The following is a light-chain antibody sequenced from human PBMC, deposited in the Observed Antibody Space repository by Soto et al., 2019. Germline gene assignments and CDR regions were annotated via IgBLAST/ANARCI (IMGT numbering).Light chain of an antibody. CDR2: EVS. CDR3: SSYTTSSTVA. V-gene: IGLV2-14*01. J-gene: IGLJ2*01. Sequence: QSALTQSASVSGSPGQSITISCTGTSSDIGGYNYVSWYQQHPDKAPKHMLFEVSNRPSGVSNRVSGSKSGNTASLTISGRLPEDEADYYCSSYTTSSTVAFGGGTKVTVL. CDR1: SSDIGGYNY.